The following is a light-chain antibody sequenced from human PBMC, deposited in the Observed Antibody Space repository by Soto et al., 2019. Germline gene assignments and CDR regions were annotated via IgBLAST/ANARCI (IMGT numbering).Light chain of an antibody. J-gene: IGKJ1*01. V-gene: IGKV2-28*01. CDR1: QSLLHSNGKNY. CDR3: MQALQTPPWT. Sequence: DLVMTQSPLSLPVTPGEPASISCRSSQSLLHSNGKNYLDWYLQKPGQSPQLLIYFGSYRASGVPDRFSGSGSGTDFTLKISRVEAEDVGVYYCMQALQTPPWTFGQGTKVEIK. CDR2: FGS.